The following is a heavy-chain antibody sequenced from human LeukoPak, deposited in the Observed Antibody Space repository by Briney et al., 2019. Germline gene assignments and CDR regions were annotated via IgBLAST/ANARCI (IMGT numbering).Heavy chain of an antibody. J-gene: IGHJ6*04. CDR1: GYTFTGYY. V-gene: IGHV1-2*02. CDR2: INPKSDDT. Sequence: ASVKVSCKASGYTFTGYYIHWVRQAPGQGLEWMGWINPKSDDTKSAQRLQGRVTMTRDTSISTTYMEVSRLSPDDTAVYYCARGGGDIVVVPAAMSDYYYGMDVWGKGTTVTVSS. CDR3: ARGGGDIVVVPAAMSDYYYGMDV. D-gene: IGHD2-2*01.